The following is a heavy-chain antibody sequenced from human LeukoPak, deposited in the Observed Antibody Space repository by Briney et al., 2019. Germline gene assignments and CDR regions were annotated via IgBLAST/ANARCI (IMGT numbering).Heavy chain of an antibody. CDR2: IYYSGST. V-gene: IGHV4-39*07. CDR3: ARNDSSGYFDY. J-gene: IGHJ4*02. Sequence: SETLPLTCTVSGGSISSSSYYWGWIRQPPGKGLEWIGSIYYSGSTDYNPSLKSRVTISVDTSKNQFSLKLRSVTAADTAVYYCARNDSSGYFDYWGQGTLVTVSS. D-gene: IGHD3-22*01. CDR1: GGSISSSSYY.